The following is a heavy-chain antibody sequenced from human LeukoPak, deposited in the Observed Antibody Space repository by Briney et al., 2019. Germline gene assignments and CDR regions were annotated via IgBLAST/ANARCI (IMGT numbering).Heavy chain of an antibody. D-gene: IGHD3-10*01. CDR1: GFTFSSYA. V-gene: IGHV3-33*08. CDR2: IWYDGSNK. Sequence: PGGSLRLSCAASGFTFSSYAMHWVRQAPGKGLEWVAVIWYDGSNKYYADSVKGRFTISRDNSKNTLYLQMNSLRAEDTAVYYCARGRWFGESQFDYWGQGTLVTVSS. CDR3: ARGRWFGESQFDY. J-gene: IGHJ4*02.